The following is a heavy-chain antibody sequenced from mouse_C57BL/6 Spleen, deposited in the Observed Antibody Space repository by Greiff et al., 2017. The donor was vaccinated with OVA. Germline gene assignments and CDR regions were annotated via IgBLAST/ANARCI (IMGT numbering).Heavy chain of an antibody. V-gene: IGHV1-54*01. CDR2: INPGSGGT. J-gene: IGHJ2*01. D-gene: IGHD1-1*01. CDR3: ARSPTTGFAY. CDR1: GYAFTNYL. Sequence: QVQLQQSGAELVRPGTSVKVSCKASGYAFTNYLIEWVKQRPGQGLEWIGVINPGSGGTNSNEKFKGKATLTADKSSSTAYMQLSSLTSEDSAVYFCARSPTTGFAYWGQGTTLTVSS.